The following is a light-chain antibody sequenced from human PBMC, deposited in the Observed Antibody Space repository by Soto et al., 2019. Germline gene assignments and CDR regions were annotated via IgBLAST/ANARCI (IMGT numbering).Light chain of an antibody. V-gene: IGKV1-5*01. CDR2: DAS. CDR1: QSINTW. CDR3: LHYNSYSKT. J-gene: IGKJ1*01. Sequence: DILMTQSPSSLSASLGDGVTITCRASQSINTWLAWYQQKPGKAPELLIFDASALESGVPSRFSGSGSGTEFTLTISSLQPDDSATFYCLHYNSYSKTFGQGTKVDI.